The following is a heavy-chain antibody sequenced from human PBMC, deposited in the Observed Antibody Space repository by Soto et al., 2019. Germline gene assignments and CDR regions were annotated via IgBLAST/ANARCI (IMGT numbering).Heavy chain of an antibody. D-gene: IGHD4-17*01. V-gene: IGHV4-34*01. CDR3: ARVSPTVTTSGSCYYYMDV. CDR1: GGCFSGYY. CDR2: INHSGST. Sequence: PSETLSLTCAVYGGCFSGYYWTWIRQPPGKGLEWIGEINHSGSTNYNPSLKSRVTISVDTSKNQFSLKLSSVTAADTAVYYCARVSPTVTTSGSCYYYMDVWGKGTTVTVSS. J-gene: IGHJ6*03.